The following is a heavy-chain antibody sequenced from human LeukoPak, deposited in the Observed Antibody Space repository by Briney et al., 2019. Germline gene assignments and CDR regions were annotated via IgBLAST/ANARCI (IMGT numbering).Heavy chain of an antibody. V-gene: IGHV3-53*01. D-gene: IGHD2-2*02. Sequence: GGSLRLSCAASGFTVSSNYMSWVRQAPGKGLEWVSVIYIGGSTYYADSVKGRFTISRDISKNTLYLQMNSLRAEDTATYYCARLGFVVPAVIFDYWGQGTLVTVSS. CDR1: GFTVSSNY. J-gene: IGHJ4*02. CDR3: ARLGFVVPAVIFDY. CDR2: IYIGGST.